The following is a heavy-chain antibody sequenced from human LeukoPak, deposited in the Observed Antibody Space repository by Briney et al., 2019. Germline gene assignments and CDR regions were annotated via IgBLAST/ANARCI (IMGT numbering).Heavy chain of an antibody. CDR3: ARDSPIYDILTGTKSDY. CDR2: INPNSGGT. J-gene: IGHJ4*02. V-gene: IGHV1-2*02. D-gene: IGHD3-9*01. CDR1: GYTFTGYY. Sequence: ASVKVSCKASGYTFTGYYMHWVRQAPGQGLEWMGWINPNSGGTNYAQKFKGRVTMTRDTSISTAYMELSRLRSDDTAVYYCARDSPIYDILTGTKSDYWGQGTLVTVSS.